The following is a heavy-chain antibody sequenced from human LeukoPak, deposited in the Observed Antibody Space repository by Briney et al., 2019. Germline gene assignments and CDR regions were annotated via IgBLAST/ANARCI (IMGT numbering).Heavy chain of an antibody. D-gene: IGHD2-2*01. Sequence: PSETLSLTCTVSGGSISSYYWSWIRQPPGKGLEWIGYIYYSGSTNYNPSLKSRVTISVDKSKNQFSLKLSSVTAADTAVYYCARVVVPAATDAFDIWGQGTMVTVSS. CDR2: IYYSGST. V-gene: IGHV4-59*12. CDR3: ARVVVPAATDAFDI. CDR1: GGSISSYY. J-gene: IGHJ3*02.